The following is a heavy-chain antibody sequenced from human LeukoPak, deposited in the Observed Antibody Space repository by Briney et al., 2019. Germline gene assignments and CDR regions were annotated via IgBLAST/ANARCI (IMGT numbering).Heavy chain of an antibody. CDR1: GLRFRNYG. CDR2: IYYDGSNQ. V-gene: IGHV3-30*03. D-gene: IGHD6-6*01. CDR3: ARDHQVSYFDY. Sequence: GGSLRLSRVVSGLRFRNYGMHWVRQAPGKGLEWVAVIYYDGSNQYYADSVKGRFTVSRDNAKNTLYLQMNSLRADDTAVYYCARDHQVSYFDYWGQGTLVTVSS. J-gene: IGHJ4*02.